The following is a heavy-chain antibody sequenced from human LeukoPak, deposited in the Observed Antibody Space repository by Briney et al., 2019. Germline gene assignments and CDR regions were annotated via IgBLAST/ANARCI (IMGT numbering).Heavy chain of an antibody. Sequence: HPGGSLRLSCAASGFTFSAYWMHWVRQAPGEGLVWVSRVNPSGAVTTYADSVKGRFTISRDNAETTLFLQMNSLSVEDTAVYFCARSAFYDGSDFYYDKWGQGTLVTASS. CDR2: VNPSGAVT. J-gene: IGHJ1*01. CDR3: ARSAFYDGSDFYYDK. D-gene: IGHD3-22*01. V-gene: IGHV3-74*01. CDR1: GFTFSAYW.